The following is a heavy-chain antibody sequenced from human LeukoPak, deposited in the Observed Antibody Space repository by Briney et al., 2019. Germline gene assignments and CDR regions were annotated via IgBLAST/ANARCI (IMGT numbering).Heavy chain of an antibody. V-gene: IGHV3-7*01. J-gene: IGHJ4*02. Sequence: GGSLRLSCAASGFTFSSYWMTWVRQAPGKGLEWVANIKEDGSEQRYMDSVKGRFTISRDNAKNSLYLQMNGLRAEDTAVYYCVRPLTYSSGRLGHWGQGALVTVSS. CDR2: IKEDGSEQ. CDR1: GFTFSSYW. CDR3: VRPLTYSSGRLGH. D-gene: IGHD6-19*01.